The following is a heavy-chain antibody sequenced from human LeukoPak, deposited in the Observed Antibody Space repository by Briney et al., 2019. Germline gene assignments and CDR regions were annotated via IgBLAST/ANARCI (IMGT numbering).Heavy chain of an antibody. Sequence: GESLKISCKGSGYSFTSYWIGWVRQMPGKGLEWMGIIYPGDSDTRYSPSFQGQVTISADKSISTAYLQWSSLKASDTAMYYCAISLNLSALNPVSAPCDYWGQGTLVTVSS. V-gene: IGHV5-51*01. D-gene: IGHD3-16*02. CDR2: IYPGDSDT. CDR1: GYSFTSYW. J-gene: IGHJ4*02. CDR3: AISLNLSALNPVSAPCDY.